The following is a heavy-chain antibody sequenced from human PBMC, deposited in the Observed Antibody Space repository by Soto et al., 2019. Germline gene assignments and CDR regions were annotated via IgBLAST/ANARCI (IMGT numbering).Heavy chain of an antibody. CDR3: VVGALPDSFAD. D-gene: IGHD2-15*01. J-gene: IGHJ4*02. CDR1: GYTFTSSG. CDR2: ISAYNGNT. Sequence: QVQLVQSGAEVKKPGASVKVSCKASGYTFTSSGISWVRQAPGQGLEWMGWISAYNGNTNYAQKLQSRVTITTATRTSTAGVERRSLRSDAAAGVYCVVGALPDSFADCGQGSRVSVCS. V-gene: IGHV1-18*01.